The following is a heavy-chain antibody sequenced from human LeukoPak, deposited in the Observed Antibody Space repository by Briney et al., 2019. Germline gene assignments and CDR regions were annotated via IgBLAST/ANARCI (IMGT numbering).Heavy chain of an antibody. Sequence: PGGSLRLSCAASGFTFSSYAMHWVRQAPGKRLEYVSAISSNGGSTYYANSVKGRFTISRDNSKNTLYLQMGSLRAEDMAVYYCARMEGASLYFDHWGQGTLVTVSS. CDR1: GFTFSSYA. D-gene: IGHD1-26*01. CDR2: ISSNGGST. V-gene: IGHV3-64*01. CDR3: ARMEGASLYFDH. J-gene: IGHJ4*02.